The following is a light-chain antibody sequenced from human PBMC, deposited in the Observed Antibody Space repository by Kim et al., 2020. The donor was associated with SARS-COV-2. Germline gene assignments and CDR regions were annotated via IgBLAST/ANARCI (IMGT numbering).Light chain of an antibody. J-gene: IGKJ2*03. CDR1: QSVDRW. Sequence: ASIGDRVSITWRDSQSVDRWVALYQQRPGKAPKLLIYDATDLKSGVPSRFSGRGSGTEFTLTITSLQPDDFGTYYCQQYSTYSYSLGQGTKLEI. CDR2: DAT. V-gene: IGKV1-5*01. CDR3: QQYSTYSYS.